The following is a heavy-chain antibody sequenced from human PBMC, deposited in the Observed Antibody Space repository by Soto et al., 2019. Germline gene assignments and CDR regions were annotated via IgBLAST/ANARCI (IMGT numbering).Heavy chain of an antibody. J-gene: IGHJ4*02. Sequence: GGSLRLSCAASGFTFNIYGMHWVRQAPDKGLEWVALISYDGSNQYYAESVKGRFTISRDNSKNTLFLQMNSLRADDTAVYYYAKGQASGQDYFETWGQGALVKISS. CDR1: GFTFNIYG. CDR3: AKGQASGQDYFET. CDR2: ISYDGSNQ. V-gene: IGHV3-30*18.